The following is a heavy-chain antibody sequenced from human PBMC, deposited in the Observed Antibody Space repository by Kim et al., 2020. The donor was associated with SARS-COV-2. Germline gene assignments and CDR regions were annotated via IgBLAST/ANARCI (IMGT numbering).Heavy chain of an antibody. CDR3: VTVGGYSGSPWDFQY. D-gene: IGHD1-26*01. CDR1: GLTFSDAW. CDR2: IKSKTDAETT. V-gene: IGHV3-15*01. J-gene: IGHJ1*01. Sequence: GGSLRLSCAASGLTFSDAWMSWVRQAPGKGLEWVGRIKSKTDAETTDYAAPVKGRFTISRDDSKNILYLQMNSLKTEDTAVYYCVTVGGYSGSPWDFQYWGQGTLVTVSS.